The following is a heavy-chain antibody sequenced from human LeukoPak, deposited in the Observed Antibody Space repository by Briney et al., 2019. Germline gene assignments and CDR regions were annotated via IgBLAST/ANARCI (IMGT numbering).Heavy chain of an antibody. CDR1: GGTFSSYA. D-gene: IGHD3-9*01. CDR2: IIPIFGTA. J-gene: IGHJ4*02. CDR3: ARGYYDILTGYFYQGIDY. Sequence: SVKVSCKASGGTFSSYAISWVRQAPGQGLEWMGGIIPIFGTANYAQKFQGRVTMTRDTSISTAYMELSRLRSDDTAVYYCARGYYDILTGYFYQGIDYWGQGTLVTVSS. V-gene: IGHV1-69*05.